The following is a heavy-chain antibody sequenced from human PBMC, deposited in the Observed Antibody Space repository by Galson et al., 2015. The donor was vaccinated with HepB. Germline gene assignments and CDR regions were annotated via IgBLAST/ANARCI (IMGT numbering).Heavy chain of an antibody. V-gene: IGHV4-4*07. Sequence: SETLSLTCTVSGASIRNYYWSWIRQPAGKGLEWIGRITASGSTSYNPSLQSRVTMSIDTSQNQFSLKLQTVTAADTAMYYCARDGEYCTSTRCYTGYYYYYMDVWGKGTTVTVSS. CDR3: ARDGEYCTSTRCYTGYYYYYMDV. D-gene: IGHD2-2*02. CDR2: ITASGST. CDR1: GASIRNYY. J-gene: IGHJ6*03.